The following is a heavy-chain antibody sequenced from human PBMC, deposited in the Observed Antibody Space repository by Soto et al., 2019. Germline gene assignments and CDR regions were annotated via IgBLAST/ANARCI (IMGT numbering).Heavy chain of an antibody. CDR1: GFTFSSYS. CDR3: ARRPHDSSGYFAAKRYMDV. V-gene: IGHV3-21*01. CDR2: ISSSSSYI. Sequence: GGSLRLSCAASGFTFSSYSMNWVRQAPGKGLEWVSSISSSSSYIYYADSVKGRFTISRDNAKNSLYLQMNSLRAEDTAVYYCARRPHDSSGYFAAKRYMDVWGQGTTVTVSS. D-gene: IGHD3-22*01. J-gene: IGHJ6*02.